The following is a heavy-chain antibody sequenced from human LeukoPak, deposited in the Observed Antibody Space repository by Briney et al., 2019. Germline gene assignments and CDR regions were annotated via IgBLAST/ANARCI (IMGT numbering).Heavy chain of an antibody. V-gene: IGHV4-4*07. CDR2: IYTSGST. D-gene: IGHD3-10*01. CDR1: GGSISSYY. J-gene: IGHJ4*02. CDR3: ARVGYGSGSYYNGGPFDY. Sequence: SETLSLTCTVSGGSISSYYWSWIRQPAGKGLEWIGRIYTSGSTNYNPSLKSRVTMSVDTSKNQFSLKLSSVTAADTAVYYCARVGYGSGSYYNGGPFDYWGQGTLVTVSS.